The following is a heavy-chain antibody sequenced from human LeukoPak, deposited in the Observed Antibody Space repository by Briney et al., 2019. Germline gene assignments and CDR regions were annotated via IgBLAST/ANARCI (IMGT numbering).Heavy chain of an antibody. CDR2: IWYDGRNN. D-gene: IGHD3-3*01. J-gene: IGHJ4*02. CDR1: GFTFSTYG. CDR3: AKDLRYYDFWSGLSDY. V-gene: IGHV3-33*06. Sequence: PGGPLRLSCGACGFTFSTYGMHWVHQAPGKVLEWVALIWYDGRNNYYAESVKGHFTISSDNSKNTLYLQMNSLRAEDTAVYYCAKDLRYYDFWSGLSDYWGQGTLVTVSS.